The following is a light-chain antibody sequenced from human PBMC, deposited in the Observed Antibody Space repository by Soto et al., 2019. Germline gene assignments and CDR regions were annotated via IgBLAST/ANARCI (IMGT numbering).Light chain of an antibody. V-gene: IGKV1-9*01. J-gene: IGKJ1*01. CDR1: QGISSY. CDR2: AAS. CDR3: QHYKMYSPWT. Sequence: QFGQTPFPLSGSVGERVTITWRASQGISSYLAWYQQKPGKAPKLLIYAASTLQSGVPSRFSGSGSGTEFTLTISSLQPDDFATYYCQHYKMYSPWTFGQGTKVDIK.